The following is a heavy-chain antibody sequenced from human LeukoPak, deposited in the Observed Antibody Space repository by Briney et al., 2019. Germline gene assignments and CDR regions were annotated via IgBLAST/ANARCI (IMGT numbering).Heavy chain of an antibody. CDR2: INHSGST. V-gene: IGHV4-34*01. CDR3: ARAKGYYYYMDV. Sequence: PSETLSLTCAVYGGSSSGYYWSWIRQPPGKGLEWIGEINHSGSTNYNPSLKSRVTISVDTYKNQFSLKLSTVTAADTAVYYCARAKGYYYYMDVWGKGTTVTVSS. J-gene: IGHJ6*03. CDR1: GGSSSGYY.